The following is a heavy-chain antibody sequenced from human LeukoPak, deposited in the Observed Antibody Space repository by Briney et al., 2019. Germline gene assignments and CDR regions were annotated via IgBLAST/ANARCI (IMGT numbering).Heavy chain of an antibody. CDR2: INHSGST. CDR3: ARVPIAAAFDY. CDR1: GGSISSYY. D-gene: IGHD6-13*01. V-gene: IGHV4-34*01. J-gene: IGHJ4*02. Sequence: PSETLSLTCTVSGGSISSYYWSWIRQPPGEGLEWIGEINHSGSTNYNPSLKSRVTISVDTSKNQFSLKLSSVTAADTAVYYCARVPIAAAFDYWGQGTLVTVSS.